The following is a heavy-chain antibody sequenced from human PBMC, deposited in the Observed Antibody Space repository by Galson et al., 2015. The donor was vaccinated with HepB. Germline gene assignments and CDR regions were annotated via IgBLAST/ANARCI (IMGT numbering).Heavy chain of an antibody. J-gene: IGHJ4*02. CDR1: GFTFSVYY. Sequence: SLRLSCAASGFTFSVYYMSWIRQAPGKGLEWVSYISSSGSTIYYADSVKGRFTISRDNAKNSLYLQMNSLRAEDTAVYYCAHPQELFCSSTSCSTGDNLLDYWGQGTLVTVSS. D-gene: IGHD2-2*01. CDR3: AHPQELFCSSTSCSTGDNLLDY. V-gene: IGHV3-11*01. CDR2: ISSSGSTI.